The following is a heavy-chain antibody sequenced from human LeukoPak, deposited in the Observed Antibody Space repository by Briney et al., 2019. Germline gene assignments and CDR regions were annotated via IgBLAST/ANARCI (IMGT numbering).Heavy chain of an antibody. V-gene: IGHV4-59*08. J-gene: IGHJ4*02. CDR3: ARHRGASFDS. CDR1: GDSISADY. CDR2: IYYTGNT. D-gene: IGHD3-10*01. Sequence: SETLSLSCTVSGDSISADYWSWIRQPPGKRLEWIGYIYYTGNTTYNPSLKSRVTMSLDTSRKLFSLRLTSVTAADTAVYFCARHRGASFDSWGQGNLVTVSS.